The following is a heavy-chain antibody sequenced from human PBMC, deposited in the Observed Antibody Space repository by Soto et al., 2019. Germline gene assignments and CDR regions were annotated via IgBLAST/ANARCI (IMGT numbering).Heavy chain of an antibody. V-gene: IGHV1-8*01. CDR1: GYTFTSYD. J-gene: IGHJ3*02. D-gene: IGHD4-17*01. Sequence: ASVKVSCKASGYTFTSYDINWVRQATGQGLEWMGWMNPNSGNTGYAQKFQGRVTMTRNTSISTAYMELSSLRSEDTAVYYCARLWSYGDYVAFAIWGQGTMVTVSS. CDR2: MNPNSGNT. CDR3: ARLWSYGDYVAFAI.